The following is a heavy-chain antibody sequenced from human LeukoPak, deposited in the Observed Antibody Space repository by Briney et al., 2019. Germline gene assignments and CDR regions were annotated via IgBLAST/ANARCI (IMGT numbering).Heavy chain of an antibody. CDR3: AHLGSSTSWQGV. Sequence: GGSLRLSCAASGFTFSSYGMHWVRQAPGKGLEWVAFIRYDGSNKYYADSVKGRFTISRDNSKNTLYLQMNSLRAEDTAVYYCAHLGSSTSWQGVWGQGTLVTVSS. D-gene: IGHD2-2*01. V-gene: IGHV3-30*02. CDR1: GFTFSSYG. J-gene: IGHJ4*02. CDR2: IRYDGSNK.